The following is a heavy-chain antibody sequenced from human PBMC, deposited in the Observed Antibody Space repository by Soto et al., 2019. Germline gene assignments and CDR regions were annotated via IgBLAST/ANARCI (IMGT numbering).Heavy chain of an antibody. CDR1: GGSISSYY. CDR3: ARQGPYGMDV. CDR2: IYYSGST. Sequence: PSETLSLTCTFSGGSISSYYWSWIRQPPGKGLEWIGYIYYSGSTNYNPSLKSRVTISVDTSKNEFSLKLSSVTAADTAVYYCARQGPYGMDVWGQGTTVTVSS. J-gene: IGHJ6*02. V-gene: IGHV4-59*08.